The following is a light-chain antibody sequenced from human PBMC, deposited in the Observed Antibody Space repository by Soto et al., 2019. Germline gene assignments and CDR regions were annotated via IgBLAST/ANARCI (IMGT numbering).Light chain of an antibody. J-gene: IGLJ2*01. CDR3: QVWDGSRDHGV. CDR1: NIGSKS. CDR2: YDS. V-gene: IGLV3-21*04. Sequence: SYELTQPPAVSVVPGKTARITCGGNNIGSKSVHWYQRKPGQAPVLVIFYDSDRPSGIPERFSGSNSGNTATLTISRVEVGDEADYFCQVWDGSRDHGVFGGGTKLTVL.